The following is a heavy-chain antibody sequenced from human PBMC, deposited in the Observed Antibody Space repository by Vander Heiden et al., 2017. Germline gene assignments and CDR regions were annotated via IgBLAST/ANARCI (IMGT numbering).Heavy chain of an antibody. Sequence: QVQLVESGGGVVQPGRSLRLSCAASGFTFSSYGMHWVRQVPGKGLEWVAVRWYDGSNNYYADSVKGRFTISRDNSKNTLYLQMNSLRAEDTAGDYCARDVGATTIDYWGQGPLGNVA. CDR3: ARDVGATTIDY. CDR2: RWYDGSNN. CDR1: GFTFSSYG. V-gene: IGHV3-33*01. J-gene: IGHJ4*02. D-gene: IGHD1-26*01.